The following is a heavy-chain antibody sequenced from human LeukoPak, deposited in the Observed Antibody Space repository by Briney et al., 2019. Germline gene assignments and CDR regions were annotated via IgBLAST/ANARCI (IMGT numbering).Heavy chain of an antibody. CDR1: GGSISTSSYY. V-gene: IGHV4-39*07. CDR2: IFYSGST. CDR3: ARVRGYGSGSYYNPVDY. Sequence: SETLSLTCTVSGGSISTSSYYWGWVRQPPGKGLEWIGNIFYSGSTYYSPSLKSRVTISLDTSRNQFSLRVTSVTAADTAVYYCARVRGYGSGSYYNPVDYWGQGTLVTVSS. D-gene: IGHD3-10*01. J-gene: IGHJ4*02.